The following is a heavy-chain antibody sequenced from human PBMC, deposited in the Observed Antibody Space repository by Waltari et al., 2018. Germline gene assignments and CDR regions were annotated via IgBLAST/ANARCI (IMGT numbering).Heavy chain of an antibody. CDR2: INQSGST. V-gene: IGHV4-34*01. J-gene: IGHJ3*02. CDR3: ARGHTDMVVVVEGSGAFDS. D-gene: IGHD2-15*01. CDR1: GGSFSGYY. Sequence: QVQLQQWGAGLLKPSETLSLTCAVYGGSFSGYYWSWIRQPPGKGLAWIGEINQSGSTNENPFVKGRVTISVDTSKNQFSLKVSSVTAADTAVYYCARGHTDMVVVVEGSGAFDSWGQGTMVTVAS.